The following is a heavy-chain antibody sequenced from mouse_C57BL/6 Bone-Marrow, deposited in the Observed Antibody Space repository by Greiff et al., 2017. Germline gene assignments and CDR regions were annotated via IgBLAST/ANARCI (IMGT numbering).Heavy chain of an antibody. D-gene: IGHD1-1*01. CDR1: GYTFTDYN. CDR2: INPNNGGT. J-gene: IGHJ4*01. Sequence: EVQLQQSGPELVKPGASVKIPCKASGYTFTDYNMDWVKQSHGKSLEWIGDINPNNGGTIYNQKFKGKATLTVDKSSSTAYMELRSLTSEDTAVYYCARRIITTGDAMDYWGQGTSVTVSS. V-gene: IGHV1-18*01. CDR3: ARRIITTGDAMDY.